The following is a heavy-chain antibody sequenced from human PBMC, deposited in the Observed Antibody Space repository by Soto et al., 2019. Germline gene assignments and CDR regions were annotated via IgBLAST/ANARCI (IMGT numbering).Heavy chain of an antibody. CDR2: IYSGGST. D-gene: IGHD4-17*01. Sequence: EVQLVESGGGLVQPGGSLRLSCAASGFTVNSDYMTWVRQAPGEGLEWVSVIYSGGSTYYTDSVKGRFTISRDNSKNTLYLQMNSLRAEDTAVYYCARAPLYGGQAYWGQGTLVTVSS. CDR3: ARAPLYGGQAY. V-gene: IGHV3-66*01. CDR1: GFTVNSDY. J-gene: IGHJ4*02.